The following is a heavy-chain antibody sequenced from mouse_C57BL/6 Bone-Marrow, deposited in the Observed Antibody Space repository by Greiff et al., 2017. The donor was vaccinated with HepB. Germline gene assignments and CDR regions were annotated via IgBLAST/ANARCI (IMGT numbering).Heavy chain of an antibody. J-gene: IGHJ3*01. CDR3: ASGYYGSSTWFAY. CDR2: INPNNGGT. V-gene: IGHV1-26*01. Sequence: VQLQQSGPELVKPGASVKISCKASGYTFTDYYMNWVKQSHGKSLEWIGDINPNNGGTSYNQKFKGKATLTVDKSSSTAYMELRSLTSEDSAVYYCASGYYGSSTWFAYWGQGTLVTVSA. CDR1: GYTFTDYY. D-gene: IGHD1-1*01.